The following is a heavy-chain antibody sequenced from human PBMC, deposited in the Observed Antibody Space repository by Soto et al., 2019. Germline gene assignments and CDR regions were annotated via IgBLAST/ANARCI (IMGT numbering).Heavy chain of an antibody. CDR3: ARDITVIPGPFDY. D-gene: IGHD1-20*01. Sequence: GGSLRLPCAASGFTFSSYGMHWVRQAPGKGLEWVAVIWYDGSNKYYADSVKGRFTISRDNSKNTLYLQMNSLRAEDTAVYYCARDITVIPGPFDYWGQGTLVTVSS. J-gene: IGHJ4*02. V-gene: IGHV3-33*01. CDR2: IWYDGSNK. CDR1: GFTFSSYG.